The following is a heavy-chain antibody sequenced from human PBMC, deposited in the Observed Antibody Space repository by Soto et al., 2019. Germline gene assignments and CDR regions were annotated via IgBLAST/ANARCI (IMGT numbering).Heavy chain of an antibody. D-gene: IGHD3-22*01. V-gene: IGHV3-23*01. CDR2: ISGSGGST. CDR1: GFTFSSYA. Sequence: GGSLRRSCAASGFTFSSYAMSWVRQAPGKGLEWASAISGSGGSTYYADSVKGRFTISRDNSKNTLYLQMNSLRAEDTAVYYCARVRGTYYYDSSGYPFDYWGQATLVTVTS. J-gene: IGHJ4*02. CDR3: ARVRGTYYYDSSGYPFDY.